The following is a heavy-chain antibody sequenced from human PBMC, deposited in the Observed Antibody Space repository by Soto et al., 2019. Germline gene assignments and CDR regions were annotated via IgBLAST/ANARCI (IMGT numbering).Heavy chain of an antibody. Sequence: EVQLVESGGGLVQPGGSLRLSCAVSGFTFSSFWMHWVRQAPGEGLVWVSRVNTDASSTSYADSVKGRFTISRGKAKNTLYQQMNSLRVEDTAMYFCAKRGVDTFGLSYWGQGTLVTVSS. D-gene: IGHD3-10*01. CDR1: GFTFSSFW. CDR3: AKRGVDTFGLSY. J-gene: IGHJ4*02. V-gene: IGHV3-74*01. CDR2: VNTDASST.